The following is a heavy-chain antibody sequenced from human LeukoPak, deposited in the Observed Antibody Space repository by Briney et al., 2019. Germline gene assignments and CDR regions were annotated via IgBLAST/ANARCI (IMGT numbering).Heavy chain of an antibody. Sequence: GGSLRLSRAASGFTLGIYSMNWVRQAPGKGLEWVSYISSSSSTIYYADSVKGRFTIYRDNAKNSLYLQMNSLRAEDTAVYDCARRDDYVWGSYHNYFDDWGQGTLVTVSS. CDR2: ISSSSSTI. V-gene: IGHV3-48*01. D-gene: IGHD3-16*02. J-gene: IGHJ4*02. CDR3: ARRDDYVWGSYHNYFDD. CDR1: GFTLGIYS.